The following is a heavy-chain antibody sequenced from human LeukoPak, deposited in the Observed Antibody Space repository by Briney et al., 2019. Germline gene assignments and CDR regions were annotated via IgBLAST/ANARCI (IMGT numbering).Heavy chain of an antibody. CDR1: GYTFTVNY. CDR3: ARDWDYYDSSGYLTD. D-gene: IGHD3-22*01. CDR2: INPNSGGT. J-gene: IGHJ4*02. Sequence: ASVKVSCKASGYTFTVNYMHWVRQAPGQGLEWIGWINPNSGGTNYAQKFQGRVTMTRDTSISTAYMELSRLRSDDTAVYYCARDWDYYDSSGYLTDWGQGTLVTVSS. V-gene: IGHV1-2*02.